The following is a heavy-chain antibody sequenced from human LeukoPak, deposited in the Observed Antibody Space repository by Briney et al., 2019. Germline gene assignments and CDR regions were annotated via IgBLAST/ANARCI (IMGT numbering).Heavy chain of an antibody. CDR3: ARDGSPFDS. D-gene: IGHD1-26*01. J-gene: IGHJ4*02. CDR2: IRQDGSEK. V-gene: IGHV3-7*01. CDR1: AFTFRSYC. Sequence: GGSLRLSCAASAFTFRSYCMSWVRQAPGKGLEWVANIRQDGSEKYYVDSVKGRLTISRDNDKKSLYLQMNSLRAEDTAVYYCARDGSPFDSWGQGTLVTVSS.